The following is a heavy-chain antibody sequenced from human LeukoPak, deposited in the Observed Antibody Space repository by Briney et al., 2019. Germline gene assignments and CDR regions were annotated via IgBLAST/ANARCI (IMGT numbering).Heavy chain of an antibody. CDR1: GSAFSGYT. Sequence: PVKVSCKASGSAFSGYTITWVRQAPGQGLEWVGGIITNLASTNYAQKFQGRVTISADDSTSTAYMQLRSLTSEDTAFYYCALAFSGYDRWFPEPPDQWGQGTLVTVSS. J-gene: IGHJ4*02. CDR2: IITNLAST. V-gene: IGHV1-69*13. D-gene: IGHD5-12*01. CDR3: ALAFSGYDRWFPEPPDQ.